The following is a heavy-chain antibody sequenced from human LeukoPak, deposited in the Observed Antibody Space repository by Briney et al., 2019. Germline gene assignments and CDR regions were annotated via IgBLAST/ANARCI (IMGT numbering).Heavy chain of an antibody. J-gene: IGHJ4*02. V-gene: IGHV3-53*01. CDR3: ARVDTSDKGVAFDI. CDR2: IYSGGST. D-gene: IGHD3-22*01. CDR1: GFTVSSNY. Sequence: GGSLRLSCAASGFTVSSNYMSWVRQAPGKGLEWVSVIYSGGSTYYADSVKGRFTISRDNSKNTLYLQMNSLRAEDTAVYYCARVDTSDKGVAFDIWGQGTLVTVSS.